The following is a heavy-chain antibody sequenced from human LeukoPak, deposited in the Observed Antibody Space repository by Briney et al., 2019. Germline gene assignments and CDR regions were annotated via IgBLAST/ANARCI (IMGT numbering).Heavy chain of an antibody. Sequence: PRGSLRHSCAAPGFTPSSYWIHLGPQAPRKGLGWVSRIYTDGSFTSYADSVRGRFTISRDNDKNTLYLQMSSLRAEDTAVYYCIRGTVGAPGNDYWGQGTLVTVSS. CDR2: IYTDGSFT. V-gene: IGHV3-74*01. CDR1: GFTPSSYW. CDR3: IRGTVGAPGNDY. D-gene: IGHD1-26*01. J-gene: IGHJ4*02.